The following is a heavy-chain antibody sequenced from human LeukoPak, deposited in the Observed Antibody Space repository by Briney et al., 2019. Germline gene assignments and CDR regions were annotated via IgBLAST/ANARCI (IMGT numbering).Heavy chain of an antibody. J-gene: IGHJ5*02. CDR3: ARLVRDGSGQRWFDP. D-gene: IGHD3-3*01. CDR1: GFTFSNYD. CDR2: LNPKSGDT. Sequence: ASVKVSCKASGFTFSNYDINWVRQAPGQGLEWMGWLNPKSGDTGYAQKFQGRVAMTRNTSITTAYMEVSSLTSEDTAVYYCARLVRDGSGQRWFDPWGQGTLVTVSS. V-gene: IGHV1-8*01.